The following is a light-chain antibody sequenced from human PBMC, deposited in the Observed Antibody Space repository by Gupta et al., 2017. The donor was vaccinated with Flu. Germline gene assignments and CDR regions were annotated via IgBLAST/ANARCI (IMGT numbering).Light chain of an antibody. CDR1: QSVSSSY. CDR3: QQYGRAQLFT. J-gene: IGKJ3*01. V-gene: IGKV3-20*01. Sequence: VLTQSPGTLSLSPGERATLSCRASQSVSSSYLAWYQQKPGQAPRLLIYGASSRATGIPDRFSGSGSGTDFTLKISRLEAEDVAVYYCQQYGRAQLFTFGPGTKVEIK. CDR2: GAS.